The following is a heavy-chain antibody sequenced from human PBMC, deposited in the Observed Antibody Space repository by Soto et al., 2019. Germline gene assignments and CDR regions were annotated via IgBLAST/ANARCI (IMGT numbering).Heavy chain of an antibody. CDR3: ARLTNLESIPIA. Sequence: SETLSLTCTVSGGSISSSSYYWGWIRQPPGKGLEWIGSIYYSGSTYYNPSLKSRVTISVDTSKNQFSLKLSSVTAADTAVYYCARLTNLESIPIAWGQGTMVTVSS. V-gene: IGHV4-39*01. J-gene: IGHJ3*01. D-gene: IGHD3-3*01. CDR1: GGSISSSSYY. CDR2: IYYSGST.